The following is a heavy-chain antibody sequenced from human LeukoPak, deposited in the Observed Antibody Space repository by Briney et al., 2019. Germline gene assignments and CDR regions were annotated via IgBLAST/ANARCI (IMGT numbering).Heavy chain of an antibody. V-gene: IGHV4-39*02. CDR2: ISYSGHT. J-gene: IGHJ6*03. CDR3: ARLTHSYYSDTSGYYPYYYMDV. D-gene: IGHD3-22*01. CDR1: AGSISSSDYY. Sequence: SETLSLTCTVSAGSISSSDYYWGWIRQSPGKGLEWIGRISYSGHTYYNPSLKSRVTISVDTSKNHFSLRLSSVTAADTAVYYCARLTHSYYSDTSGYYPYYYMDVWGKGTRVTVSS.